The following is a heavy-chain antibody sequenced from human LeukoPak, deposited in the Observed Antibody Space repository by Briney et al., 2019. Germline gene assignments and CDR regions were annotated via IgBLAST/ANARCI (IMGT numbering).Heavy chain of an antibody. J-gene: IGHJ6*02. CDR3: ARHMGYCSSTSCPTYYYYGMDV. Sequence: SETLSLTCAVYGGSFSGYYWSWIRQPPGKGLEWIGEINHSGSTNYNPSLKSRVTISVDTSKNQFSLKLSSVTAADTAVYYCARHMGYCSSTSCPTYYYYGMDVWGQGTTVTVSS. D-gene: IGHD2-2*01. V-gene: IGHV4-34*01. CDR2: INHSGST. CDR1: GGSFSGYY.